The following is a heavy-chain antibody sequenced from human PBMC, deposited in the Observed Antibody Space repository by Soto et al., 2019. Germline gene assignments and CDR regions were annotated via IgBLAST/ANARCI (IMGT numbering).Heavy chain of an antibody. V-gene: IGHV1-69*06. CDR3: ARVGGTGGYTYGLDY. D-gene: IGHD5-18*01. Sequence: QVQLVQSGAEVKKPGSSVKVSYKASGGTFSSYAISWVRQAPGQGLEWMGGIIPVFGTGIYAQKFQGRVTITADKATTTAYMELSSLRSEDTAVYFCARVGGTGGYTYGLDYWGQGTLVTVSS. CDR1: GGTFSSYA. J-gene: IGHJ4*02. CDR2: IIPVFGTG.